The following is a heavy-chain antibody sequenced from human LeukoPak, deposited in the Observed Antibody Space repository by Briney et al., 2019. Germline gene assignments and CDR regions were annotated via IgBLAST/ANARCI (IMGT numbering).Heavy chain of an antibody. D-gene: IGHD1-26*01. CDR2: IYPGDSDT. V-gene: IGHV5-51*07. J-gene: IGHJ4*02. CDR3: ARRARHSGYIDY. Sequence: GGSLKISCKGSGYSFTNYWIGWVHQMPGKGLEWMGIIYPGDSDTRYSPSFQGQVTISADKSISTAYLQWSSLKASDTAMYYCARRARHSGYIDYWGQGTLVTVSS. CDR1: GYSFTNYW.